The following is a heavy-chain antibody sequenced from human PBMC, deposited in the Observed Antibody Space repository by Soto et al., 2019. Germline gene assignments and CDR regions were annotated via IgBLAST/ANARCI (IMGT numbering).Heavy chain of an antibody. CDR1: GDSINNSNW. Sequence: QVQLQESGPGLVQPSGTLSLTCAVSGDSINNSNWWSWVRQTPGKGLEWIGETYHSGTTNYNPSVKTRFTISIDKSNNPFSLKMNSVTAADTAVYYCAREVNSSPARGPNWFDPWGQGTLVTVSS. D-gene: IGHD6-13*01. CDR3: AREVNSSPARGPNWFDP. CDR2: TYHSGTT. V-gene: IGHV4-4*02. J-gene: IGHJ5*02.